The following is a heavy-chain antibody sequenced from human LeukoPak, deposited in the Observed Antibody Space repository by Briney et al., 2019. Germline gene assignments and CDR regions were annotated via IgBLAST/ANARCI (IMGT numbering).Heavy chain of an antibody. J-gene: IGHJ3*02. V-gene: IGHV3-21*01. CDR1: GFTFSSYS. CDR2: ISSSSSYI. D-gene: IGHD3-22*01. Sequence: GGSLRLSCAASGFTFSSYSMNWVRQAPGKGLEWVSSISSSSSYIYYADSVKGRFTISRDNAKNSLYLQMNSLRAEDTAVYYCARDWGAYYDSSGYYFDAFDIWGQGAMVTVSS. CDR3: ARDWGAYYDSSGYYFDAFDI.